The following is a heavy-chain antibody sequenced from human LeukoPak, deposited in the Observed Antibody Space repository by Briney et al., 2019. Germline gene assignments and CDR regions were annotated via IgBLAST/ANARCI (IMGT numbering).Heavy chain of an antibody. CDR1: GFTFTSYA. CDR3: AKDTDVVVPEYFQY. D-gene: IGHD2-15*01. J-gene: IGHJ1*01. Sequence: GGSLRLSCAASGFTFTSYAMNWVRQAPGKGLEWVSAISGSGGSTYYADSVKGRFTVSRDNYENTLFLQMTSLRPEDTAIYYCAKDTDVVVPEYFQYWGQGTLVTVSS. V-gene: IGHV3-23*01. CDR2: ISGSGGST.